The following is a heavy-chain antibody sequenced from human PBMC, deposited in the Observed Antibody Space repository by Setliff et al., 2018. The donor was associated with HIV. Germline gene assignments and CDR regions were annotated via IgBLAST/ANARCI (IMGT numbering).Heavy chain of an antibody. CDR1: GGSVSSGSYY. Sequence: SETLSLTCTVSGGSVSSGSYYWGWIRQPPGNGLEWFGSIYHTGITYYKPSLKSRVTISVDTSKNQFSLRLRSVTAADTAVYYCARVSCSSWYSIPRYYYYSMDVWGNGTTVTVSS. D-gene: IGHD6-13*01. CDR2: IYHTGIT. CDR3: ARVSCSSWYSIPRYYYYSMDV. V-gene: IGHV4-39*01. J-gene: IGHJ6*03.